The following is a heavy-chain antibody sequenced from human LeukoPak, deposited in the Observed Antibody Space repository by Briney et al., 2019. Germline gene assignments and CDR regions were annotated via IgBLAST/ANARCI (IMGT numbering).Heavy chain of an antibody. J-gene: IGHJ6*02. CDR2: ISWNSGSI. CDR3: ARYSGYDSSYYYYGMDV. Sequence: GGSLRLSCAASGFTFDDYAMHWVRQAPGKGLEWVSGISWNSGSIGYADSVKGRFTISRDNAKNSLYLQMNSLRAEDTAVYYCARYSGYDSSYYYYGMDVWGQGTTVTVSS. V-gene: IGHV3-9*01. CDR1: GFTFDDYA. D-gene: IGHD5-12*01.